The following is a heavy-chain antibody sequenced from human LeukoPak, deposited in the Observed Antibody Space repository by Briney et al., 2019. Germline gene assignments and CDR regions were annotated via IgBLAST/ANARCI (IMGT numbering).Heavy chain of an antibody. CDR3: ARGIQLWFVLDY. CDR1: GFNFKDYG. V-gene: IGHV3-20*04. Sequence: PGGSLRLSCAASGFNFKDYGMSWVRQGPGKGLEWVSGINWNGGSTGYADSVKGRFTISRDNAKNSLYLQMNSLRAEDTAVYYCARGIQLWFVLDYWGQGTLVTVSS. J-gene: IGHJ4*02. CDR2: INWNGGST. D-gene: IGHD5-18*01.